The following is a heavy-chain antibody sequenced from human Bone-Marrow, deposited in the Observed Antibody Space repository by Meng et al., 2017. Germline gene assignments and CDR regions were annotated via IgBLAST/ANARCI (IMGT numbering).Heavy chain of an antibody. Sequence: ASAKVSCKASGYTFTGYYLHWVRQAPGQGLEWMGWINPNSGDTNYAQHFQGRVTMTRDTFISTAHMELTRLRSDDTAVYYCARWSSDRGYYTHFDYWGQGKLVNVAS. CDR2: INPNSGDT. J-gene: IGHJ4*02. CDR3: ARWSSDRGYYTHFDY. V-gene: IGHV1-2*02. D-gene: IGHD3-3*01. CDR1: GYTFTGYY.